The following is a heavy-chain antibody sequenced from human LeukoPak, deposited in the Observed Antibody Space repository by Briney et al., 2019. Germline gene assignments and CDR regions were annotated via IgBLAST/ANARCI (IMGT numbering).Heavy chain of an antibody. D-gene: IGHD2-15*01. CDR2: IIPLFGTP. CDR3: ARALVIGWELPYFDS. V-gene: IGHV1-69*01. Sequence: SVKVSCKASGGTFSSYAISWVRQAPGQGLEWMGGIIPLFGTPNYAQTFQGRVTITADESTSTAYLEVSSLRSEDTAMYYCARALVIGWELPYFDSWGQGTLVTVSS. J-gene: IGHJ4*02. CDR1: GGTFSSYA.